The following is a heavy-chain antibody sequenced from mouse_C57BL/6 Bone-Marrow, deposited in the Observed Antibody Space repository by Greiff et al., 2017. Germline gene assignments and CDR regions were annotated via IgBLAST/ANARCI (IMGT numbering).Heavy chain of an antibody. Sequence: VQLKQSGPELVKPGASVKISCKASGYTFTDYYMNWVKQSHGKSLEWIGDINPNNGGTSYNQKFKGKATLTVDKSSSTAYMELRSLTSEDSAVYYCAREVYYGSTFDYWGQGTTLTVSS. D-gene: IGHD1-1*01. CDR3: AREVYYGSTFDY. J-gene: IGHJ2*01. V-gene: IGHV1-26*01. CDR1: GYTFTDYY. CDR2: INPNNGGT.